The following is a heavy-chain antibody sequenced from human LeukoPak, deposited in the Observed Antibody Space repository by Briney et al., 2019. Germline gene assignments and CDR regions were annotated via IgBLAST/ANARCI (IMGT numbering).Heavy chain of an antibody. J-gene: IGHJ4*02. V-gene: IGHV3-49*03. D-gene: IGHD6-19*01. Sequence: GGSLRLSCTASGFTFGDYLMSWFRQAPGKGLEWIGFISGGTTEYAASVKGRSTISRDDSTSIAYLRMNSLTTEDTAVYYCSRGSGWLSVYWGQGTLVTVSS. CDR3: SRGSGWLSVY. CDR2: ISGGTT. CDR1: GFTFGDYL.